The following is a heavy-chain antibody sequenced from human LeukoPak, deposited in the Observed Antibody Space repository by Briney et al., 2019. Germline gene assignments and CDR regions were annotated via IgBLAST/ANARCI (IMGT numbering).Heavy chain of an antibody. CDR3: ARSGFGYYYMDV. D-gene: IGHD3-16*01. Sequence: ASVKVSCKASGYTFTSYYMHWVRQAPGQGLEWMGIINPSGGSTSYAQKFQGRVTMTRDMSTSTVYMELSSLRSEDTAVYYCARSGFGYYYMDVWGKGTTVTISS. CDR1: GYTFTSYY. J-gene: IGHJ6*03. CDR2: INPSGGST. V-gene: IGHV1-46*01.